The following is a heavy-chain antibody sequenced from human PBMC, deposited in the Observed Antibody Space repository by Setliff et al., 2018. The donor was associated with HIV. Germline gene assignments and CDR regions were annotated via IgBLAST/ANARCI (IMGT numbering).Heavy chain of an antibody. CDR1: GGSFSGYY. V-gene: IGHV4-34*01. J-gene: IGHJ4*02. Sequence: SETLSLTCAVYGGSFSGYYWSWIRQPPGKGLEWIGEINHSGSTNYNPSLKSRVTISVDTSKNQFSLKLSSVTAADTAVYYCARICIAAAGMANYWGQGTLVTVSS. D-gene: IGHD6-13*01. CDR3: ARICIAAAGMANY. CDR2: INHSGST.